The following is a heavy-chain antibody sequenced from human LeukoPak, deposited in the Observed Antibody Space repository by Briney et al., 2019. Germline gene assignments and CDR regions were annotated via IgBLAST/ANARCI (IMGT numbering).Heavy chain of an antibody. Sequence: GGSLRLSCAASEFTFSNYGMHWVRQAPGKGPEWVAVISYTGDTKFYADSVKGRFTISRDNSKNTLYLQMNSLRAEDTAVYYCARGVEVVWGLLDYWGQGTLVTVSS. V-gene: IGHV3-30*03. J-gene: IGHJ4*02. D-gene: IGHD3-16*01. CDR3: ARGVEVVWGLLDY. CDR2: ISYTGDTK. CDR1: EFTFSNYG.